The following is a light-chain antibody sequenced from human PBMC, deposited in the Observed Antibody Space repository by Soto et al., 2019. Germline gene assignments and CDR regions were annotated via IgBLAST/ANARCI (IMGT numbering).Light chain of an antibody. CDR1: QSVSNN. J-gene: IGKJ3*01. Sequence: EIVMTQSPATLSVSPGERATLSCRASQSVSNNLAWYQQKPGQAPRLLIYGASTRATGIPARFSGSGSGTEFTLTISSLQSEDFAVYYCQQYNNSVFTFGPGTKVDIK. CDR2: GAS. CDR3: QQYNNSVFT. V-gene: IGKV3-15*01.